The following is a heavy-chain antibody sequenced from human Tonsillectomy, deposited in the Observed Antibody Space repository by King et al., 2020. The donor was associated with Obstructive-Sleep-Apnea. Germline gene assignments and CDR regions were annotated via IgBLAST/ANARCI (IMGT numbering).Heavy chain of an antibody. J-gene: IGHJ4*02. CDR3: ARGGYYDSSGYYPNDY. Sequence: QVQLVESGGGVVQPGRSLRLSCAASGFTFSSYAMHWVRQAPGKGLEWVAVISYDGSNKYYADSVKGRFTISRDNSKNTLYLQMNSLRAEDTAVYYCARGGYYDSSGYYPNDYWGQGTLVTVSS. V-gene: IGHV3-30-3*01. D-gene: IGHD3-22*01. CDR1: GFTFSSYA. CDR2: ISYDGSNK.